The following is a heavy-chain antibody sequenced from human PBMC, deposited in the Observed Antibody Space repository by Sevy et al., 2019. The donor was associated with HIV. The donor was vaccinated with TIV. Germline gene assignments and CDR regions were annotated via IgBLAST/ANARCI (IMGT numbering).Heavy chain of an antibody. D-gene: IGHD1-26*01. V-gene: IGHV3-48*03. CDR1: GFTFSNYE. Sequence: GGSLRLSCAASGFTFSNYEMNWVRQAPGKGLEWVSYISSSDSTIYYADSVRGRFIISRDNAKNSLYLQMNSLRAEDTAVYYCARDRVGATGLGYFQHWGQGTLVTASS. CDR3: ARDRVGATGLGYFQH. CDR2: ISSSDSTI. J-gene: IGHJ1*01.